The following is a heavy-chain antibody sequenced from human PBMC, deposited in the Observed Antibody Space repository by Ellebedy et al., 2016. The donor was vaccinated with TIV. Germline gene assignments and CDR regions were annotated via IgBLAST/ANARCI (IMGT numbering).Heavy chain of an antibody. CDR1: GGSISSPSYY. CDR3: ARNHTRERGAIDY. J-gene: IGHJ4*02. D-gene: IGHD1-1*01. Sequence: MPSETLSLTCTVSGGSISSPSYYWGWIRQPPGKGLEWIGSIYYSGSTYYYPSLKSRVTMSIDTSKNQFSLKLSSWTAAETAVHYCARNHTRERGAIDYWGQGTLVTVSS. V-gene: IGHV4-39*01. CDR2: IYYSGST.